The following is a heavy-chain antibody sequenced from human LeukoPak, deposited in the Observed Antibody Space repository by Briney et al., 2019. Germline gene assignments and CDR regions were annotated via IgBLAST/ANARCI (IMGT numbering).Heavy chain of an antibody. CDR2: IYAGGST. Sequence: SETLSLTCSVSGGSISTHYWTWIRQSAGKGLEWIGRIYAGGSTNVNPSLKSRVTLSAVTSKNQFSLRLTSVTAADTAVYYCARALWANGLDSWGHDLLVTVSS. V-gene: IGHV4-4*07. CDR1: GGSISTHY. CDR3: ARALWANGLDS. J-gene: IGHJ5*01. D-gene: IGHD2-8*01.